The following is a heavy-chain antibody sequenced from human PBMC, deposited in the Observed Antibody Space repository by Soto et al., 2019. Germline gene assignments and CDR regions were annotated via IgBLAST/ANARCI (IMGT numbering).Heavy chain of an antibody. CDR3: ARDLKEDNWNYGDWFDP. D-gene: IGHD1-7*01. CDR1: GFTFSSYA. Sequence: GGSLRLSCAASGFTFSSYAMHWVRQAPGKGLEWVAVISYDGSNKYYADSVKGRFTISRDNSKNTLYLQMNSLRAEDTAVYYCARDLKEDNWNYGDWFDPWGQGTLVTVSS. CDR2: ISYDGSNK. J-gene: IGHJ5*02. V-gene: IGHV3-30-3*01.